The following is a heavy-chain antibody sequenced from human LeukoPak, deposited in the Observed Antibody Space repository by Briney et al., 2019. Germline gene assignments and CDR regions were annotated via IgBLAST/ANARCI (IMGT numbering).Heavy chain of an antibody. CDR3: AKDRIPMGGANMYSPLDY. Sequence: GGSLRLSCAASGFTVSSNYMSWVRQAPGKGLEWVSVIYSGGSTYYADSVKGRFTISRGNSKNTLYLQMNSLRAEDTAVYYCAKDRIPMGGANMYSPLDYWGQGTLVTVSS. CDR2: IYSGGST. CDR1: GFTVSSNY. J-gene: IGHJ4*02. V-gene: IGHV3-53*05. D-gene: IGHD1-26*01.